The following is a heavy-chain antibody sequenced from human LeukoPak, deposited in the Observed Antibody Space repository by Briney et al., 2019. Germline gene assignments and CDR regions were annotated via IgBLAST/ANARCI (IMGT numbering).Heavy chain of an antibody. J-gene: IGHJ4*02. V-gene: IGHV3-21*01. D-gene: IGHD4-17*01. CDR2: ISSSSSYI. CDR1: GFTFSSYS. Sequence: GGSLRLSCAASGFTFSSYSMNWVRQAPGKGLEWVSSISSSSSYIYYADSVKGRFTISRDNAKNSLYLQMNSLRAEDTAVYYCARDSLPSTVTTDPGPLDYWGQGTLVTVSS. CDR3: ARDSLPSTVTTDPGPLDY.